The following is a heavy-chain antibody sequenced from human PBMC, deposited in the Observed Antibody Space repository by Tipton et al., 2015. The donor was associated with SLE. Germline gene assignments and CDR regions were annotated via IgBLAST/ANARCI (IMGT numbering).Heavy chain of an antibody. CDR3: ATYSSSWPDAFDI. CDR1: GYTFTSYA. J-gene: IGHJ3*02. Sequence: QLVQSGVEVKKPGASVTVSCKASGYTFTSYAMSWVRQAPGQGLEWMGWISGKTGNKQYAQNLQGRVTLTTDTSTSTAHMELRSLRSDDTAVYYCATYSSSWPDAFDIWGQGTMVTVSS. CDR2: ISGKTGNK. V-gene: IGHV1-18*01. D-gene: IGHD6-13*01.